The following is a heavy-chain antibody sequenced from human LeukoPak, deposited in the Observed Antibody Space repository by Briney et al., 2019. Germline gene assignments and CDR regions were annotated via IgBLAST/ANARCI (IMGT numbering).Heavy chain of an antibody. CDR3: ARELGGGSYYHYYYYMDV. CDR2: IYTSGST. CDR1: GGSISSYY. Sequence: SETLSLTCTVSGGSISSYYWSWIRQPAGKGLEWIGRIYTSGSTNYNPSLKSRVTMSVDTSKNQFSLKLSSVTAADTAVYYCARELGGGSYYHYYYYMDVWGKGTTVTISS. D-gene: IGHD1-26*01. J-gene: IGHJ6*03. V-gene: IGHV4-4*07.